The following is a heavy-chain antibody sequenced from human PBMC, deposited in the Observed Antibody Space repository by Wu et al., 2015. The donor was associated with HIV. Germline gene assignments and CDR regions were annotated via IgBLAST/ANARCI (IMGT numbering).Heavy chain of an antibody. CDR3: ARDRNTPLHPYYYYYGMDV. CDR1: GYTFTSYY. CDR2: INPSGGST. Sequence: QVQLVQSGAEVKKPGASVKVSCKASGYTFTSYYMHWVRQAPGQGLEWMGIINPSGGSTSYAQKFQGRVTMTRDTSTSTVYMELSSLRSEDTAVYYCARDRNTPLHPYYYYYGMDVWGQGTTVTVSS. D-gene: IGHD1-14*01. V-gene: IGHV1-46*01. J-gene: IGHJ6*02.